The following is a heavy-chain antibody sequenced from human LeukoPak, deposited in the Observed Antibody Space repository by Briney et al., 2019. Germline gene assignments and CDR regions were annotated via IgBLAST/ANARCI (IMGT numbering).Heavy chain of an antibody. CDR2: RNGGAT. D-gene: IGHD6-13*01. CDR3: ARSGSKNSSSWYDAFDI. CDR1: GFIFDDYA. V-gene: IGHV3-20*04. Sequence: GGSLRLSCAASGFIFDDYAMNWVRQAAGKGLEWVSGRNGGATGFADSVEGRFTISRDNSKNTLYLQMNSLRAEDTAVYYCARSGSKNSSSWYDAFDIWGQGTMVTVSS. J-gene: IGHJ3*02.